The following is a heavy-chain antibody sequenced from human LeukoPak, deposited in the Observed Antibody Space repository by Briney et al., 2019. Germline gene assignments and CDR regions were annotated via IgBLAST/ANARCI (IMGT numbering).Heavy chain of an antibody. CDR2: IYYSGST. CDR3: ARRGEYSSPLDY. CDR1: GGSISSSSYY. D-gene: IGHD6-6*01. V-gene: IGHV4-39*01. J-gene: IGHJ4*02. Sequence: PSETLSLTCTVSGGSISSSSYYWGWIRQPPGQGLEWIGSIYYSGSTYYNPSLKSRVTISVDTSKNQFSLKLSSVTAADTAVYYCARRGEYSSPLDYWGQGTLVTVSS.